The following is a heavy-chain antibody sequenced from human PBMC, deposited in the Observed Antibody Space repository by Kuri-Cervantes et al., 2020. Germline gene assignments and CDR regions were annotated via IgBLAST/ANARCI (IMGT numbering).Heavy chain of an antibody. Sequence: ASVKVSCKASGYTFNRYYMHWVRQAPGQWLEWMGIINPSGGSTTYAQKFQGRVTMTEDTSTDTAYMELSSLRSEDTAVYYCATRGYSFLFDIWGQGTMVTVSS. CDR3: ATRGYSFLFDI. D-gene: IGHD6-13*01. CDR1: GYTFNRYY. V-gene: IGHV1-46*02. J-gene: IGHJ3*02. CDR2: INPSGGST.